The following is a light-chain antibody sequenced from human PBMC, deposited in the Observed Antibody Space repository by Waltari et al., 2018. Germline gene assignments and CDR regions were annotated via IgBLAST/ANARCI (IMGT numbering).Light chain of an antibody. Sequence: QSALTQPASVSGSPGQSITISCTGTSSGVGSYSLVSWYQQHPGKAPKLIISEVNQRPSWVSNLFSGSKSGNTASLTISGLQAEDEADYYCCSHADSTTLWMFGGGTKLTVL. CDR3: CSHADSTTLWM. V-gene: IGLV2-23*02. CDR2: EVN. J-gene: IGLJ3*02. CDR1: SSGVGSYSL.